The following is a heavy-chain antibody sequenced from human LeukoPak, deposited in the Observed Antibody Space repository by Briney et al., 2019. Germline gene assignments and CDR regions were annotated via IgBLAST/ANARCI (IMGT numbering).Heavy chain of an antibody. D-gene: IGHD5-24*01. J-gene: IGHJ4*02. CDR2: IFRSGST. CDR1: GGSINSYY. CDR3: ARGMATPLHYFDY. Sequence: SETLSLTCTVSGGSINSYYWSWIRQPPGKGLEWIGSIFRSGSTYYKPSLKSRITISVDTSKNHFSLNLSSVTAADTAVYFCARGMATPLHYFDYWGQGTLVTVSS. V-gene: IGHV4-59*04.